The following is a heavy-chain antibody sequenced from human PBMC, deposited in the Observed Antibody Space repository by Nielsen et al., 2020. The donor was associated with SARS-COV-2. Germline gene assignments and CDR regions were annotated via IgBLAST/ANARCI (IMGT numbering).Heavy chain of an antibody. CDR1: GYTFTSYG. V-gene: IGHV1-18*01. J-gene: IGHJ4*02. CDR3: ARASLDYGFWSGYYAYYFDY. D-gene: IGHD3-3*01. Sequence: ASVKVSCKASGYTFTSYGISWVRQAPGQGLEWMGWISAYNGNTNYAQELQGRVTMTTDTSTSTAYMELRSLRSDDTAVYYCARASLDYGFWSGYYAYYFDYWGQGTLVTVSS. CDR2: ISAYNGNT.